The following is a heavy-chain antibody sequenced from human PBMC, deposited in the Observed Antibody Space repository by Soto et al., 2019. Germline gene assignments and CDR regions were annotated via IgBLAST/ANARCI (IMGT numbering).Heavy chain of an antibody. Sequence: VQVEESGGGLVLPGGSLRLSCAVSAVSEFTFSDQYMDWVRQAPGKGLEWVGRSRNRVNSFSTAYAASVQGRFTISRDDSKNTVYLQMNSLKSEDTAVYYCSGVDPSAKGPDYWGQGTLVTVSS. CDR1: AVSEFTFSDQY. CDR3: SGVDPSAKGPDY. J-gene: IGHJ4*02. CDR2: SRNRVNSFST. D-gene: IGHD6-19*01. V-gene: IGHV3-72*01.